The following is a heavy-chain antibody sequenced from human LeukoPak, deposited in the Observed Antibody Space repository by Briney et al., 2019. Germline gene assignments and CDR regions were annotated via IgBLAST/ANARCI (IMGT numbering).Heavy chain of an antibody. V-gene: IGHV3-30*18. CDR2: ISYDGSNK. D-gene: IGHD5/OR15-5a*01. Sequence: GGSLRLSCAASGFTFSSYGMHWVRQAPGKGLEWVAVISYDGSNKYYADSVKGRFTISRDNAKSSLYLQMNSLRAEDTALYYCAKGRSTYQSYFDYWGQGTLVTVSS. CDR3: AKGRSTYQSYFDY. CDR1: GFTFSSYG. J-gene: IGHJ4*02.